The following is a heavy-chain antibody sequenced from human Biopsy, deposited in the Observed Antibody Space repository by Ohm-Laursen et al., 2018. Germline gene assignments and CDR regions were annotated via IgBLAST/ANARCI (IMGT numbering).Heavy chain of an antibody. CDR3: ATTTMDTSGWFGNYFDS. Sequence: PGTLSLTCTVSSGSISSYYWSWIRQPPGKGLEWIGYIDYRGSTEYNPSLRSRVTMSIDTSRNQFSLKLSSVTAADTAVYYCATTTMDTSGWFGNYFDSWGQGTLVTVSA. J-gene: IGHJ4*02. V-gene: IGHV4-59*08. CDR2: IDYRGST. D-gene: IGHD6-19*01. CDR1: SGSISSYY.